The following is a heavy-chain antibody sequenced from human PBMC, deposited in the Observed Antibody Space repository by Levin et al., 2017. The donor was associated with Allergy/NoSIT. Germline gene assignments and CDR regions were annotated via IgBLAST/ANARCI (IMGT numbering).Heavy chain of an antibody. J-gene: IGHJ4*02. CDR2: IRSKAYGGTT. CDR3: TRVGTQWLVSHYFDY. V-gene: IGHV3-49*05. Sequence: KSGGSLRLSCTASGFTFGDYAMSWFRQAPGKGLEWVGFIRSKAYGGTTEYAASVKGRFTISRDESKSIAYLQMNSLKTEDTAVYYCTRVGTQWLVSHYFDYWGQGTLVTVSS. D-gene: IGHD6-19*01. CDR1: GFTFGDYA.